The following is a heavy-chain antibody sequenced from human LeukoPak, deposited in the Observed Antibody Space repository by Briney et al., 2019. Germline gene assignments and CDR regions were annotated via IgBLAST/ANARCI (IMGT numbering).Heavy chain of an antibody. J-gene: IGHJ4*02. D-gene: IGHD6-6*01. CDR2: ISGSDDST. Sequence: GGSLRLSCEASGFTFSDYAMNWVRQAPGKALEWVSGISGSDDSTYYADSVKGRFTISRDNSKNTLYLQMNSLRAEDTAVYYCAKPKYRSSRDFDYWGQGTLVTVSS. V-gene: IGHV3-23*01. CDR1: GFTFSDYA. CDR3: AKPKYRSSRDFDY.